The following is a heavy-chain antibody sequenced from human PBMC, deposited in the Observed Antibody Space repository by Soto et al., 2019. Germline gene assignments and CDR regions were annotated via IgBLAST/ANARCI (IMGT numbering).Heavy chain of an antibody. CDR1: GVIVSNNF. CDR3: ARNGPVTPLGY. Sequence: EVQLVESGGDLVQPGGSLRLSCAASGVIVSNNFMSWVRQAPGKGLEWVSIIYSGGGTQYADSVKGRFTISRDNYKNTVYLQMNSLRVEDTAVYYCARNGPVTPLGYWGQGTLVTVSS. V-gene: IGHV3-66*01. CDR2: IYSGGGT. D-gene: IGHD4-17*01. J-gene: IGHJ4*02.